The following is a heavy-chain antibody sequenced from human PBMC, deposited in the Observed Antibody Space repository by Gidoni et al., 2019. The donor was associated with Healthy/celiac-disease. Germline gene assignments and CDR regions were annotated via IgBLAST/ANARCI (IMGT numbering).Heavy chain of an antibody. CDR1: GGSFSGYY. CDR3: ARGQEYYDILTGSRLYYFDS. J-gene: IGHJ4*02. CDR2: INHTGST. V-gene: IGHV4-34*01. D-gene: IGHD3-9*01. Sequence: QVQLQQWGGGRLKPSENLARTCAVDGGSFSGYYWSWIRQPPGKGLEWVGEINHTGSTNYYSSLKRRATISVVTSKNQFSLKVSSVTAADTAVYYCARGQEYYDILTGSRLYYFDSWGQGTQVTVSS.